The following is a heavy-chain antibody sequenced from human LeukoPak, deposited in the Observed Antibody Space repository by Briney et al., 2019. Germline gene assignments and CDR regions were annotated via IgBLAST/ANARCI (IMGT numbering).Heavy chain of an antibody. V-gene: IGHV5-51*01. D-gene: IGHD5-12*01. J-gene: IGHJ4*02. CDR3: ARLLNIRSGFFDY. CDR1: GSICTSYW. CDR2: IYPRDRDN. Sequence: HGASLQISSKGAGSICTSYWIGCVRPLGGKGLAWMGTIYPRDRDNKYSPPFQGRVTISADKSIRTAYLQWNSLKASDTAMYYCARLLNIRSGFFDYWGQGTLVTVSS.